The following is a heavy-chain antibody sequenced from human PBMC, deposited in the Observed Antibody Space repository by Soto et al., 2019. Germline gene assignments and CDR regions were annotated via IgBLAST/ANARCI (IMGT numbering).Heavy chain of an antibody. J-gene: IGHJ6*02. CDR3: AKAPGSSSLGNYYYYYGMDV. CDR2: ISGSGGST. D-gene: IGHD6-6*01. CDR1: GFTFSSYA. Sequence: GGSLRLSCAASGFTFSSYAMSWVRQAPGKGLEWVSAISGSGGSTYYADSVKGRFTISRDNSKNTLYLQMNSLRAEDTAVYYCAKAPGSSSLGNYYYYYGMDVWGQGTTVTVSS. V-gene: IGHV3-23*01.